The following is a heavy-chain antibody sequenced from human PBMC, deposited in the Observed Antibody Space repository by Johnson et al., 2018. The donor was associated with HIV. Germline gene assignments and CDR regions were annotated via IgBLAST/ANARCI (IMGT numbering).Heavy chain of an antibody. D-gene: IGHD6-13*01. CDR3: AKSYSSSWYTDAFDI. V-gene: IGHV3-66*01. J-gene: IGHJ3*02. Sequence: EVQLVESGGGVVRPGGSLRLSCAASGFTFHDFGMSWVRQAPGKGLEWVSVIYSGGTTYYADSVKGRFTISRDNSKNTLYLQMNSLRAEDTAVYYCAKSYSSSWYTDAFDIWGQGTMVTVSS. CDR2: IYSGGTT. CDR1: GFTFHDFG.